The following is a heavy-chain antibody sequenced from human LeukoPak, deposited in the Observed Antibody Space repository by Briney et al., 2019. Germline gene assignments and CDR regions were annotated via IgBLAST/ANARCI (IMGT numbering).Heavy chain of an antibody. V-gene: IGHV4-59*12. CDR2: IYYSGST. J-gene: IGHJ4*02. D-gene: IGHD3-22*01. CDR1: GGSISSYY. Sequence: SETLSLTCTVSGGSISSYYWSWIRQPPGKGLEWIGYIYYSGSTNYNPSLKSRVTISVDTPKNQFSLKLSSVTAADTAVYYCARETTYYYDSSGYRTYYFDYWGQGTLVTVSS. CDR3: ARETTYYYDSSGYRTYYFDY.